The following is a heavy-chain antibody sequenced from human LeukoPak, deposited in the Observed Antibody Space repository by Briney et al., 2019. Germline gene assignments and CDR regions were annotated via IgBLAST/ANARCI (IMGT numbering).Heavy chain of an antibody. CDR2: IKQDGTEK. D-gene: IGHD3-9*01. Sequence: GGSLRLSCAGSGFTFRSYWMNWVRQAPGKGLEWLAIIKQDGTEKHYKGSVEGRFTISRDNAKNSLHLQMNSLRAEDTAVYYCAGGSGYLITSWGQGTLVTVSS. V-gene: IGHV3-7*01. J-gene: IGHJ5*02. CDR1: GFTFRSYW. CDR3: AGGSGYLITS.